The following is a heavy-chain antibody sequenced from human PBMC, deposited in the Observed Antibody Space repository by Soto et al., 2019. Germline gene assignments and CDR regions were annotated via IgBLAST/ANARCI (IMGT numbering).Heavy chain of an antibody. CDR2: ISGSGGST. V-gene: IGHV3-23*01. D-gene: IGHD3-3*01. CDR3: ANSDYDFWSGYVMDV. CDR1: GFTFSSYA. J-gene: IGHJ6*02. Sequence: GGSLRLSCAASGFTFSSYAMSWVRQAPGKGLEWVSAISGSGGSTYYADSVKGRFTISRDNSKNTLYLQMNSLRAEDTAVYYCANSDYDFWSGYVMDVWGQGTTVTVSS.